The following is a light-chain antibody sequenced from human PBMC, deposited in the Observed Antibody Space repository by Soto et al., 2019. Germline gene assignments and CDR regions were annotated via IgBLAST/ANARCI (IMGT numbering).Light chain of an antibody. Sequence: QSVLTHTPSASATPLQRVTISCSGTNSNIGGNTIAWYQQLPATAPKRLMHSNNKRPSGVPDRFSASKSGTSASLAISGLQSEDEADYYCATWDESLNGSVFGPGTKVTV. CDR2: SNN. CDR1: NSNIGGNT. V-gene: IGLV1-44*01. CDR3: ATWDESLNGSV. J-gene: IGLJ1*01.